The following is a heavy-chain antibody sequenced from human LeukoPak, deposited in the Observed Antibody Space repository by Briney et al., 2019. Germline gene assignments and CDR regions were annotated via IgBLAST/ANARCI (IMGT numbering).Heavy chain of an antibody. CDR1: GLTFSKYA. D-gene: IGHD5-18*01. CDR2: INDRGTGT. Sequence: GGSLRLSCAASGLTFSKYAMSWVRQAPGKGLEWVSTINDRGTGTYYADSVKGRFTISRDNSKNRLSLQMNSLRAEDTAVYYCAKGLKTAVGPYMGYHYYMDVWGKGTTVTVSS. J-gene: IGHJ6*03. V-gene: IGHV3-23*01. CDR3: AKGLKTAVGPYMGYHYYMDV.